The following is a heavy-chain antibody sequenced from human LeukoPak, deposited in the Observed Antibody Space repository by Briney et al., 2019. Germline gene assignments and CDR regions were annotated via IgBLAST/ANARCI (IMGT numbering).Heavy chain of an antibody. CDR3: ARDGDSSGYGDY. Sequence: PGGSLRLSCAASGFTFSRYAMHWVRQAPGKGLEWVSAIFYDGSNKYYADSVKGRFTISRDNAKNSLYLQMNSLRAEDTAVFYCARDGDSSGYGDYWGQGTLVTVSS. CDR2: IFYDGSNK. V-gene: IGHV3-30*04. D-gene: IGHD3-22*01. J-gene: IGHJ4*02. CDR1: GFTFSRYA.